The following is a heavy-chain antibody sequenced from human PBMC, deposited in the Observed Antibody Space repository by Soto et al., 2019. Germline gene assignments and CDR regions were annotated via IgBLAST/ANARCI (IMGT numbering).Heavy chain of an antibody. V-gene: IGHV1-18*01. CDR1: GYDFSDKS. CDR3: ATGNRSYLTYGES. Sequence: QVQLVQSGAEVREPGASVKVSCKTSGYDFSDKSTNWVRQAPGQGLEWLGWIAVYNGYTEYADNVQDRITITADSSTNIVYMELRTLRSDDTAVYYCATGNRSYLTYGESWGQGTLVTVSS. CDR2: IAVYNGYT. J-gene: IGHJ4*02. D-gene: IGHD1-26*01.